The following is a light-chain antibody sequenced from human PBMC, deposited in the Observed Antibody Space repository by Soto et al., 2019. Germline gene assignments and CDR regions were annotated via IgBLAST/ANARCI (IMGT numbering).Light chain of an antibody. CDR3: SSYTSSSVL. CDR2: DVS. J-gene: IGLJ2*01. CDR1: SSDVGGYNY. V-gene: IGLV2-14*03. Sequence: QSALTQPASVSGSPGQSITISCTGTSSDVGGYNYVSWYQQHPGEAPKLMIYDVSNRPSGVSNRFSGSKSGNTASLTVSGLQAEDEADYYCSSYTSSSVLFGGWTKLTVL.